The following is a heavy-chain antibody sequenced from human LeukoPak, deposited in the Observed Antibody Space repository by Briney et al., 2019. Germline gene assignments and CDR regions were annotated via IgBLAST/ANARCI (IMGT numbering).Heavy chain of an antibody. J-gene: IGHJ3*02. CDR3: AKVRYSGYDLDAFDI. V-gene: IGHV3-23*01. Sequence: PGGSLRLSCAASGFTFSSYAMSWVRRAPGKGLEWVSAISGSGGSTSYADSVKGRFTISRDNSKNTLYLQMNSLRAEDTAVYYCAKVRYSGYDLDAFDIWGQGTMVTVSS. CDR1: GFTFSSYA. D-gene: IGHD5-12*01. CDR2: ISGSGGST.